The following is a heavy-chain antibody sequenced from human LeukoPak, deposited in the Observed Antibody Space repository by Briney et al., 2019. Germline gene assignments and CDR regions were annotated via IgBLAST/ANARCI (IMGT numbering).Heavy chain of an antibody. CDR1: GFTFSSYS. J-gene: IGHJ4*02. CDR3: ARDEQRYSSSDY. Sequence: GGSLRLSCAASGFTFSSYSMNWVRQAPGKGLEWVSSISSSSSYIYYADSVKGRFTISRDNAKNSLYLQMNSLRAEDTAVYYYARDEQRYSSSDYWGQGTLVTVSS. CDR2: ISSSSSYI. D-gene: IGHD6-25*01. V-gene: IGHV3-21*01.